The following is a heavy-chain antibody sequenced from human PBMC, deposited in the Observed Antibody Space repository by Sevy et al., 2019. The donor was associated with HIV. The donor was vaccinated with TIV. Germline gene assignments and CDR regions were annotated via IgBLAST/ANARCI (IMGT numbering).Heavy chain of an antibody. CDR1: GFTFSDSW. D-gene: IGHD5-18*01. Sequence: GGSLRLSCVASGFTFSDSWMTWVRQAPGKGLERIPFINEYGSRLGYVDSVRGRFTISRENTKNSLYLQMNSLRAEDTAVYFCARDRAYSALDYWGQGTLVTVSS. CDR3: ARDRAYSALDY. CDR2: INEYGSRL. J-gene: IGHJ4*02. V-gene: IGHV3-7*01.